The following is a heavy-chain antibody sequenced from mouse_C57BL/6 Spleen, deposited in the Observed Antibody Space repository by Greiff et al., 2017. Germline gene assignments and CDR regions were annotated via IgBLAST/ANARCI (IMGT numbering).Heavy chain of an antibody. Sequence: EVHLVESGGGLVKPGGSLKLSCAASGFTFSSYAMSWVRQTPEKRLEWVATISDGGSYTYYPDNVKGRFTISRDNAKNNLYLQMSHLKAEDTAMYYCARGYRYWGQGTTLTVSS. CDR1: GFTFSSYA. CDR3: ARGYRY. CDR2: ISDGGSYT. J-gene: IGHJ2*01. V-gene: IGHV5-4*01.